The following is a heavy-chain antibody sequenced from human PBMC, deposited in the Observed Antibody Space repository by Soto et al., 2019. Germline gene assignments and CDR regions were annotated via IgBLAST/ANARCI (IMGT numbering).Heavy chain of an antibody. J-gene: IGHJ5*02. D-gene: IGHD3-22*01. CDR2: IYYSGST. Sequence: SETLSLTCTVSGGSIGGYYGSWIRQPPGKGLEWIGSIYYSGSTYYNPSLKSRVTISVDTSKNQFSLKLTSVTAADAALYYCARDFFDSSDYTTNWFDPWGQGTLVTVSS. CDR1: GGSIGGYY. V-gene: IGHV4-39*01. CDR3: ARDFFDSSDYTTNWFDP.